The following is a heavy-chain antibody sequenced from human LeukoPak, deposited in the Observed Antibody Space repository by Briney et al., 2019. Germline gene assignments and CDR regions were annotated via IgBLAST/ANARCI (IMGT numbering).Heavy chain of an antibody. CDR1: GFTFSSYG. J-gene: IGHJ5*02. CDR3: AKDETYSDSLNWVDP. V-gene: IGHV3-30*02. D-gene: IGHD3-3*01. CDR2: IRYDGSNK. Sequence: GGSLRLSCAASGFTFSSYGMHWVRQAPGKGLEWVAFIRYDGSNKYYADSVKGRFTISRDNSKNTLYLQMNSLRAEDTAVYYCAKDETYSDSLNWVDPWGQGTLVTVSS.